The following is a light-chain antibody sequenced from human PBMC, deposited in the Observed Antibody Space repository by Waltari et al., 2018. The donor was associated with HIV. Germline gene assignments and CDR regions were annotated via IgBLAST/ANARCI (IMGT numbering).Light chain of an antibody. CDR1: QGITNY. CDR3: QKYNSAPRT. Sequence: DIQMTQSPSSLSASVGDRVTITCRASQGITNYLAWYQQKPGKVPELLIYDAATVQSGVPSRFSGSGSGTDFTLTISGLQPEDVATYYCQKYNSAPRTFGPGTKVDIK. V-gene: IGKV1-27*01. CDR2: DAA. J-gene: IGKJ3*01.